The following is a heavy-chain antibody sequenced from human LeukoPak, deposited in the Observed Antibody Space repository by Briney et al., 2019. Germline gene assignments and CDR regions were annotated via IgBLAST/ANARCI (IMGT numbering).Heavy chain of an antibody. CDR2: IYYSGST. Sequence: PSQTLSLTCTVSGYAIISGGFSWNWIRQPPGKGLEWIGYIYYSGSTYYNPSLKSRVTISVDTSKNQFSLKLSSVTAADTAVYYCARVGASKTVTTDYWGQGTLVTVSS. V-gene: IGHV4-30-4*07. D-gene: IGHD4-17*01. CDR1: GYAIISGGFS. J-gene: IGHJ4*02. CDR3: ARVGASKTVTTDY.